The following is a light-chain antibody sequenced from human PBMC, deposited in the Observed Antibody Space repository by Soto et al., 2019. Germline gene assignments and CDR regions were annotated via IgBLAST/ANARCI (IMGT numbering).Light chain of an antibody. Sequence: QSVLTQPPSVSGAPGQRVTISCTGSRFNIGSGYDVHWYQQLPGRAPKLLIYGNNNRPSGVPDRFSGSKSGTSASLAITGLRTADEADDYGQSYDSSLSGHVVFGGGTKLTVL. CDR1: RFNIGSGYD. J-gene: IGLJ2*01. CDR2: GNN. CDR3: QSYDSSLSGHVV. V-gene: IGLV1-40*01.